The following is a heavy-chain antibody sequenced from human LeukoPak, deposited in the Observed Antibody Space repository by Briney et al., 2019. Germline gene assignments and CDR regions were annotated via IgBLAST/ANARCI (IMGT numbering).Heavy chain of an antibody. Sequence: PSETLSLTCAVYGGSFNGYYWTWIRQPPGKGLEWIGEINHSGSTDYNPSLKSRVTISVDTSKNQFSLKLSSVTAADTAVYYCASRPIYDFWSGYYNYWGQGTLVTVSS. CDR3: ASRPIYDFWSGYYNY. V-gene: IGHV4-34*01. CDR2: INHSGST. CDR1: GGSFNGYY. D-gene: IGHD3-3*01. J-gene: IGHJ4*02.